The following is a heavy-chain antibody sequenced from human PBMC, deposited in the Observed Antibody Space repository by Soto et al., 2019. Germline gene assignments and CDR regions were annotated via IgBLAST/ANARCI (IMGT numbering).Heavy chain of an antibody. J-gene: IGHJ4*02. D-gene: IGHD3-10*01. CDR2: IYYSGST. V-gene: IGHV4-31*03. Sequence: SETLSLTCTVSGGSISSGDYYWSWIRQHPGKGLEWIGYIYYSGSTYYNPSLKSRVTISVDTSKNQFSLKLSSVTAADTAVYYCARGLGTGSGSYLFDYWGQGTLVTVSS. CDR1: GGSISSGDYY. CDR3: ARGLGTGSGSYLFDY.